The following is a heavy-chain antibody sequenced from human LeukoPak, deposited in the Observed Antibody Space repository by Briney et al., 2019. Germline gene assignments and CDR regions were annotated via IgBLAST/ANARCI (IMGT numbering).Heavy chain of an antibody. D-gene: IGHD3-10*01. Sequence: SETLSLTCAVYGGSFSGYYWSWIRQPPGKGLEWIGEINHSGSTNYNPSLKSRVTISVDTSKNQFSLKLSSVTAADTAVYHCARRRTYGSGSLDYWGQGTLVTVSS. CDR2: INHSGST. V-gene: IGHV4-34*01. CDR1: GGSFSGYY. CDR3: ARRRTYGSGSLDY. J-gene: IGHJ4*02.